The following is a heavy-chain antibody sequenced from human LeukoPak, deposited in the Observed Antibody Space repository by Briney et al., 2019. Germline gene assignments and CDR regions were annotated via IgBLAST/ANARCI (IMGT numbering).Heavy chain of an antibody. CDR3: AHRHRGVASDI. D-gene: IGHD2-15*01. J-gene: IGHJ3*02. V-gene: IGHV2-5*01. Sequence: SGPTLVKPTQTPRLTCTFSGFSFSTGGVGVGWIRQPPGKALEWLGVIYENDEKLYSSSLQNRLSITKDTSRNQVVLTMANMDPVDTATYYCAHRHRGVASDIWGQGTMVTVSS. CDR2: IYENDEK. CDR1: GFSFSTGGVG.